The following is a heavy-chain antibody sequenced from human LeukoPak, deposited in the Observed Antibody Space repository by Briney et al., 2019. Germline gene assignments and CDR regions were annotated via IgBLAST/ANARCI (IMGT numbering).Heavy chain of an antibody. D-gene: IGHD2-15*01. CDR3: ARERVVVAAKDYYYYYGMDV. CDR1: GYTFTSYD. CDR2: MNPNSGNT. V-gene: IGHV1-8*01. J-gene: IGHJ6*02. Sequence: GASVKVSCKASGYTFTSYDINWVRQATGQGLEWMGWMNPNSGNTGYAQKFQGRVTMTRNTSISTAYMELSSLRSEDTAVYYCARERVVVAAKDYYYYYGMDVWGQGTTVTVSS.